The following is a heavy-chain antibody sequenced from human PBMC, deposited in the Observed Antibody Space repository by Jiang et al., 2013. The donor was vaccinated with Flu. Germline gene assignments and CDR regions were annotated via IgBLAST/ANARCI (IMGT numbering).Heavy chain of an antibody. CDR2: INAGNGNT. V-gene: IGHV1-3*01. CDR3: ARAIVVVPAAIYWFDP. Sequence: SVKVSCKASGYTFTSYAMHWVRQAPGQRLEWMGWINAGNGNTKYSQKFQGRVTITRDTSASTAYMELSSLRSEDTAVYYCARAIVVVPAAIYWFDPWGQGTLVTVSS. D-gene: IGHD2-2*02. CDR1: GYTFTSYA. J-gene: IGHJ5*02.